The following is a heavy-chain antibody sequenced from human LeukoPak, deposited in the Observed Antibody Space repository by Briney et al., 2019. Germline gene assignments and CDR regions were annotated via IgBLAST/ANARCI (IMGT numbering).Heavy chain of an antibody. CDR1: GGSISSYY. D-gene: IGHD3-22*01. J-gene: IGHJ5*02. CDR3: ARESYDSSGYYSTNWFDP. CDR2: IYYSGST. V-gene: IGHV4-59*01. Sequence: SETLSLTCTVSGGSISSYYWSWIRQPPGKGLEWIGYIYYSGSTNYNPSLKSRVTISVDTSKNQFSLKLSSVTAADTAVYYCARESYDSSGYYSTNWFDPWGQGTLVTVSS.